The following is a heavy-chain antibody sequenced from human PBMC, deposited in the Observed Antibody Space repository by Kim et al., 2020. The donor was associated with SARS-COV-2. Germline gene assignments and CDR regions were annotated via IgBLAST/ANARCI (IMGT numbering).Heavy chain of an antibody. CDR2: IYHSGST. V-gene: IGHV4-38-2*02. Sequence: SETLSLTCNVSGYSISSGYYWGWIRQPPGKGLEWIGSIYHSGSTYYNPSLKSRVTISVDTSKNQXSLKLSSVXAADTAIYYCAKDDSXXLRXXWYFXXWG. D-gene: IGHD3-22*01. CDR3: AKDDSXXLRXXWYFXX. CDR1: GYSISSGYY. J-gene: IGHJ2*01.